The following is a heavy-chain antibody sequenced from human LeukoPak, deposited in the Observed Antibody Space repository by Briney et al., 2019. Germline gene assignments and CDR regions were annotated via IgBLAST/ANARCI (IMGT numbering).Heavy chain of an antibody. CDR2: ISAYNGNT. Sequence: ASVKVSCTASGYTFTSYGISWVRQAPGQGLEWMGWISAYNGNTNYAQKLQGRVTMTTDTSTSTAYMELRSLRSDDTAVYYCARASEGVVPAAHIPNYTGDNWFDPWGQGTLVTVS. CDR1: GYTFTSYG. J-gene: IGHJ5*02. V-gene: IGHV1-18*04. CDR3: ARASEGVVPAAHIPNYTGDNWFDP. D-gene: IGHD2-2*01.